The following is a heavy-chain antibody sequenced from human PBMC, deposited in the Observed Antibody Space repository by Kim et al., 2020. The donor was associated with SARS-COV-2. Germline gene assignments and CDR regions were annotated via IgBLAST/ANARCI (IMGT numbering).Heavy chain of an antibody. CDR3: ASLIAVAGTGPSGMDV. CDR2: INAGNGNT. CDR1: GYTFTSYA. V-gene: IGHV1-3*01. J-gene: IGHJ6*02. D-gene: IGHD6-19*01. Sequence: ASVKVSCKASGYTFTSYAMHWVRQAPGQRLEWMGWINAGNGNTKYSLKFQGRVTITRDTSASTAYMELSSLRSEDTAVYYCASLIAVAGTGPSGMDVWGQGTTVTVSS.